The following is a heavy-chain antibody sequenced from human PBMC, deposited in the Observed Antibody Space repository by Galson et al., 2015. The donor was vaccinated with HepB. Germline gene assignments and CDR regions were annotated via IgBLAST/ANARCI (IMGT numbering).Heavy chain of an antibody. J-gene: IGHJ6*02. Sequence: SETLSLTCAVYGGSFSGYYWSWIRQPPGKGLEWIGEINHSGSTNYNPSLKSRVTISVDTSKNQFSLKLSSVTAADTAVYYCALSPGYCSGGSCYYYYYGMDVWGQGTTVTVSS. V-gene: IGHV4-34*01. CDR2: INHSGST. CDR3: ALSPGYCSGGSCYYYYYGMDV. CDR1: GGSFSGYY. D-gene: IGHD2-15*01.